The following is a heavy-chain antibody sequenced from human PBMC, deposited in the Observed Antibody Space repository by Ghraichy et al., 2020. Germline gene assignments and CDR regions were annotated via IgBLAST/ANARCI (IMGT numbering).Heavy chain of an antibody. CDR1: GFTFSSYS. Sequence: GGSLRLSCAASGFTFSSYSMNWVRQAPGKGLEWVSSISSSSSYIYYADSVKGRFTISRDNAKNSLYLQMNSLRAEDTAVYYCARGLSSGYPNWFDPWGQGTLVTVSS. D-gene: IGHD3-22*01. CDR2: ISSSSSYI. V-gene: IGHV3-21*01. J-gene: IGHJ5*02. CDR3: ARGLSSGYPNWFDP.